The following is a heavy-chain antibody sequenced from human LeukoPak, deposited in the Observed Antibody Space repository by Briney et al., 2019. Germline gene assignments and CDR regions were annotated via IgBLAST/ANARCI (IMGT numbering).Heavy chain of an antibody. V-gene: IGHV3-53*01. CDR3: ARDKEYYYDSSGYYYYYYMDV. CDR2: TYSGGST. Sequence: GGSLRLSCAASGFTVSSNYMSWVRQAPGKGLEWVSVTYSGGSTYYADSVKGRFTISRDTSKNTLYLQMNSLRAEDTAVYYCARDKEYYYDSSGYYYYYYMDVWGKGTTVTVSS. D-gene: IGHD3-22*01. CDR1: GFTVSSNY. J-gene: IGHJ6*03.